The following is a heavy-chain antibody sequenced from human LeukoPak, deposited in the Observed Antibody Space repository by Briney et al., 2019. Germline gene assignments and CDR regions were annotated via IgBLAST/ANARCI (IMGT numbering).Heavy chain of an antibody. CDR3: ARRGQLWSLDY. CDR1: GYSLTNYW. J-gene: IGHJ4*02. Sequence: GESLKISCKGSGYSLTNYWIGWVRQMPGKGLEWMGIIYPGDSETRYNASFQGQVTISADKSVSTAYLQWNSLKASDTAMYYCARRGQLWSLDYWGQGTLVTVSS. CDR2: IYPGDSET. D-gene: IGHD1-1*01. V-gene: IGHV5-51*01.